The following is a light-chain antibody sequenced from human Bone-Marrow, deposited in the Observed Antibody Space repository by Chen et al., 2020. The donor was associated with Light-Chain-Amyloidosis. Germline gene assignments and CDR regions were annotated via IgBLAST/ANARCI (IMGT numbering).Light chain of an antibody. J-gene: IGLJ3*02. Sequence: QSVLTQPPSVSAAPGQKVTISCSGSGSNIGNNYVSWYQQLPGTAPKLLIYDNDKRPSGIPDRFSGSKYGTSATLGITGLQTGDEGDYYCQSYDSSLSGWVFGGGTKLTVL. CDR1: GSNIGNNY. V-gene: IGLV1-51*01. CDR3: QSYDSSLSGWV. CDR2: DND.